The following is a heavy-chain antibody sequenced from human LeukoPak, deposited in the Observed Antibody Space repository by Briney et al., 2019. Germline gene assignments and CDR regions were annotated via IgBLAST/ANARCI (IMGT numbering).Heavy chain of an antibody. D-gene: IGHD3-9*01. CDR2: IYHSGST. Sequence: PSETLSLTCAVSGGSISSGGYSWSWIRQPPGKGLEWIGYIYHSGSTYYNPSLKSRVTISVDRSKNQFSLKLSSVTAADTAVYYCARALRYFDWYWYSDLWGRGTLVTVSS. J-gene: IGHJ2*01. CDR1: GGSISSGGYS. CDR3: ARALRYFDWYWYSDL. V-gene: IGHV4-30-2*01.